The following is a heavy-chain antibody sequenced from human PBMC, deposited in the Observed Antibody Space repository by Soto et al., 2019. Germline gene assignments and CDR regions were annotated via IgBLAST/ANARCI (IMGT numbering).Heavy chain of an antibody. D-gene: IGHD2-15*01. CDR1: GFTFSSYA. CDR2: ISGSGGST. V-gene: IGHV3-23*01. CDR3: AKGTCKSGGSCYSTFDY. Sequence: EVQLLESGGGLVQPGGSLRLSCAASGFTFSSYAMSWVRQAPGKGLEWVSGISGSGGSTYYADSVKGRFTISRDNSKITLYLQMNSLSAEDTAVYYCAKGTCKSGGSCYSTFDYWGQGTLVTVSS. J-gene: IGHJ4*02.